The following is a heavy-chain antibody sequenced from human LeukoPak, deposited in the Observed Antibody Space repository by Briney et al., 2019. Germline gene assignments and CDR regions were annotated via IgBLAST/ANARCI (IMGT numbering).Heavy chain of an antibody. CDR2: IYSGGST. Sequence: GGSLRLSCAASGFTVSSNYMSWVRQAPGRGLEWVSVIYSGGSTYYADSVKGRFTISRDNSKNTLYLQMNSLRAEDTAVYYCASPLPLVAAATPYYYYYGMDVWGQGTTVTVSS. CDR1: GFTVSSNY. D-gene: IGHD2-2*02. CDR3: ASPLPLVAAATPYYYYYGMDV. J-gene: IGHJ6*02. V-gene: IGHV3-66*01.